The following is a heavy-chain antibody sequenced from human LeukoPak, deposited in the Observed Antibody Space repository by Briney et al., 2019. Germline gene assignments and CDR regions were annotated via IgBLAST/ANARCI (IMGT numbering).Heavy chain of an antibody. V-gene: IGHV4-59*08. J-gene: IGHJ5*02. Sequence: SETLSLTCTVSSGSISSYYWSWIRQPPGKGLEWIGYIYSSGSTNYNPSLKSRVTISGDTSKNQFSLKLNSVTAADTAVYYCVKHEVYCGGGRCYPNWFDPWGQGTLVTVSS. D-gene: IGHD2-15*01. CDR2: IYSSGST. CDR3: VKHEVYCGGGRCYPNWFDP. CDR1: SGSISSYY.